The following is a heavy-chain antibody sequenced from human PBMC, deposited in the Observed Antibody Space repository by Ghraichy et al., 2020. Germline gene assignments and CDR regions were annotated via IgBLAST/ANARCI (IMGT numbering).Heavy chain of an antibody. CDR2: INHSGST. J-gene: IGHJ5*02. Sequence: SQTLSITCAVYGGSFSGYYWSWIRQPPGKGLEWIGEINHSGSTNYNPSLKSRVTISVDTSKNQFSLKLSSVTAADTAVYYCARGGYYGSGSYRPNWFDPWGQGTLVTVSS. V-gene: IGHV4-34*01. CDR3: ARGGYYGSGSYRPNWFDP. D-gene: IGHD3-10*01. CDR1: GGSFSGYY.